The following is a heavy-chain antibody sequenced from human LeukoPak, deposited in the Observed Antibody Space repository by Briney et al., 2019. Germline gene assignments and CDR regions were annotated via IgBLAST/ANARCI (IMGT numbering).Heavy chain of an antibody. CDR1: GGSFSGYY. Sequence: SETLSLTCAVYGGSFSGYYWSWIRQPPGKGLEWIGEINHSGSTNYNPSLKGRVTISVDTSKNQFSLKLSSVTAADTAVYYCARSSGYADFDYWGQGTLVTVSS. CDR3: ARSSGYADFDY. V-gene: IGHV4-34*01. J-gene: IGHJ4*02. CDR2: INHSGST. D-gene: IGHD5-12*01.